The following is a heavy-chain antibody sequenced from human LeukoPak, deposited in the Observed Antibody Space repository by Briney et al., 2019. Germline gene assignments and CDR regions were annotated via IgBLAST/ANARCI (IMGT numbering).Heavy chain of an antibody. D-gene: IGHD4/OR15-4a*01. CDR2: VYYSGNT. J-gene: IGHJ4*02. V-gene: IGHV4-59*01. Sequence: PSETLSLTCTVSGGSISSYYWSWIRQPPGKGLQWIGYVYYSGNTNYNPSLRSRVTISVDTSKNQFSLKLSSVTAADTALYYCAGIAPYDYGYIDHWGQGTLVTVSS. CDR1: GGSISSYY. CDR3: AGIAPYDYGYIDH.